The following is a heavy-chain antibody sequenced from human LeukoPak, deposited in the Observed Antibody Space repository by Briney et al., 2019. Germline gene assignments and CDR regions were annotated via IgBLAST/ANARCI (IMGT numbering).Heavy chain of an antibody. Sequence: SETLSLTCTVSGGSISSYYWSWIRQPPGKGLEWIGYIYYSGSTNYNPSLKSRVTISVDKSKNQFSLELSSVTAADTAVYYCAGAEPRGIIWHPYWGQGTLVTVSS. CDR3: AGAEPRGIIWHPY. J-gene: IGHJ4*02. CDR1: GGSISSYY. V-gene: IGHV4-59*12. CDR2: IYYSGST.